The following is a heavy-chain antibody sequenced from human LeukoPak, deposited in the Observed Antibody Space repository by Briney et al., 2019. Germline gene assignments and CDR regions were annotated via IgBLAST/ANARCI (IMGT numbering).Heavy chain of an antibody. Sequence: GGSLRLSCAASGFTFSSYSMNWVRQAPGKGLEWVSSISSSSSYIYYADSVKGRFTISRDNAKNSLYLQMNSLRAEDTAVHYCARAPVWFGEFSLPFDYWGQGTLVTVSS. D-gene: IGHD3-10*01. V-gene: IGHV3-21*01. CDR3: ARAPVWFGEFSLPFDY. CDR1: GFTFSSYS. J-gene: IGHJ4*02. CDR2: ISSSSSYI.